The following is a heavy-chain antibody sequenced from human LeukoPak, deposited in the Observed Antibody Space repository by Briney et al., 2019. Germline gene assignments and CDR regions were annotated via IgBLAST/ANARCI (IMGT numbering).Heavy chain of an antibody. J-gene: IGHJ6*02. D-gene: IGHD2-8*01. Sequence: EASVKVSCKASGYNFISYYMHWVRQAPGQGLEWMGIINPSGGSTSYAQKFQDRVTMTRNTSTSTVYMELSSLKSEDTAVYYCAREEVVLVDAVRYQYYGMDVWGQGTTVTVSS. CDR2: INPSGGST. CDR1: GYNFISYY. V-gene: IGHV1-46*01. CDR3: AREEVVLVDAVRYQYYGMDV.